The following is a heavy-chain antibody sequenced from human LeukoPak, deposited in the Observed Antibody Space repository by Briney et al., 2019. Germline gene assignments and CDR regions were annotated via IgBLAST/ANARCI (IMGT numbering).Heavy chain of an antibody. D-gene: IGHD3-10*01. CDR3: ASSMVRGVSGY. CDR2: INHSGST. CDR1: GGSFSGYY. J-gene: IGHJ4*02. Sequence: SETLSLTCAVYGGSFSGYYWSWIRQPPGKGLEWIGEINHSGSTNYNPSLKSRVTISVDTSKNQFSLKLSSVTAADTAVYYCASSMVRGVSGYWGQGTLVTVSS. V-gene: IGHV4-34*01.